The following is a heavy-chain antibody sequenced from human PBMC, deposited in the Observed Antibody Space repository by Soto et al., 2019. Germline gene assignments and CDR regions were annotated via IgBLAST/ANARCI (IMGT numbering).Heavy chain of an antibody. V-gene: IGHV4-59*01. CDR1: GGSISSYY. Sequence: SETLSLTCTVSGGSISSYYWSWIRQPPGKGLEWIGYIYYSGSTNYNPSLKSRVTISVDTSKNQFSLKLSSVTAADTAVYYCARWGYSYGVFDYWGQGTLVTVSS. CDR3: ARWGYSYGVFDY. CDR2: IYYSGST. J-gene: IGHJ4*02. D-gene: IGHD5-18*01.